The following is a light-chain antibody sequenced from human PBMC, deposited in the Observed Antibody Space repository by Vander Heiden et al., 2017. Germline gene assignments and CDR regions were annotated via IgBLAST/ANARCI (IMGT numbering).Light chain of an antibody. CDR2: EIN. CDR1: SNDVGNYNI. Sequence: QSALTQPASVSGSPGQSITISCSGTSNDVGNYNIFSWYQKHPGKATKLLIYEINRRPSGTSNRFSGSKSGNTASLTISGLQAEDEADYYCCSYAGNGTHVFGGGTKLTVL. CDR3: CSYAGNGTHV. V-gene: IGLV2-23*02. J-gene: IGLJ2*01.